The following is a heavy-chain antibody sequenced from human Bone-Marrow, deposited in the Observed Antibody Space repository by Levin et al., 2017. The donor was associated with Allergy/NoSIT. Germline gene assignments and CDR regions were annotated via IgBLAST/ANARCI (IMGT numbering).Heavy chain of an antibody. CDR2: IYYSGST. CDR1: GGSISSSSYY. J-gene: IGHJ4*02. CDR3: ASLYHDILTGYYTFDY. Sequence: SQTLSLTCTVSGGSISSSSYYWGWIRQPPGKGLEWIGSIYYSGSTYYNPSLKSRVTISVDTSKNQFSLKLSSVTAADTAVYYCASLYHDILTGYYTFDYWGQGTLVTVSS. D-gene: IGHD3-9*01. V-gene: IGHV4-39*01.